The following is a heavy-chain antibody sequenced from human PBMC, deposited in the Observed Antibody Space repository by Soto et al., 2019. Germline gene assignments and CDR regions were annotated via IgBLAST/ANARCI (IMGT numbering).Heavy chain of an antibody. D-gene: IGHD5-12*01. CDR3: AKRFYREEDGYNFFDS. CDR2: ISGRGGST. CDR1: GFTFSNCA. Sequence: GGSLRLSCSASGFTFSNCAMSWVRQAPGKGLEWVSTISGRGGSTYYADSVKRRLTISRDNSKNTLFLQMNSLRAEDTAVYYCAKRFYREEDGYNFFDSWGQGTLVTVSS. V-gene: IGHV3-23*01. J-gene: IGHJ4*02.